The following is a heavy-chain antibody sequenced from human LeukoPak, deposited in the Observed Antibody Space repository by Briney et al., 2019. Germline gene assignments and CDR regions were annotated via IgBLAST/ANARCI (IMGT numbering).Heavy chain of an antibody. CDR3: AIRTYTSGWYYFNY. CDR2: ISGSGGST. Sequence: GGSLRLSCAASGFTFSNYAMNWVRQAPGTGLEWVSDISGSGGSTYYADSVKGRFTISRDNSKNTLYLQMNSLRAEDTAAYYCAIRTYTSGWYYFNYWGQGTLVTVSS. J-gene: IGHJ4*02. D-gene: IGHD6-19*01. V-gene: IGHV3-23*01. CDR1: GFTFSNYA.